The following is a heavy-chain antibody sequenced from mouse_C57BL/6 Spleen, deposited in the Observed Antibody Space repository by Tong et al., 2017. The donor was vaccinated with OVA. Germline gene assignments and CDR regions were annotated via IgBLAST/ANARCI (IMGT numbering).Heavy chain of an antibody. CDR3: ARRGYPGYAMDY. Sequence: VQLQESGAELVRPGTSVKVSCKASGYAFTNYLIEWVKQRPGQGVEWIGVINPGSGGTNYNEKFKGKATLTADTSSSTAYMELHSLTSEDSAVYFCARRGYPGYAMDYWGQGTSVTVSS. D-gene: IGHD2-2*01. V-gene: IGHV1-54*01. J-gene: IGHJ4*01. CDR2: INPGSGGT. CDR1: GYAFTNYL.